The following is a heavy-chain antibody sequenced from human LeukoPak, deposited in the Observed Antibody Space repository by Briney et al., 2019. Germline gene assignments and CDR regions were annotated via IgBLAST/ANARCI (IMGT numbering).Heavy chain of an antibody. CDR1: GGSISGWY. D-gene: IGHD4-11*01. V-gene: IGHV4-59*01. Sequence: SETLSLTCTVSGGSISGWYWSWIRQPPGKGLEWIGYIYGSGYTNYNPSLKSRVTMSIDTSKNHFSLKLTSVTAADTAMFYCARMGGASSYSNRREFDXXXQGTLVAVSS. CDR3: ARMGGASSYSNRREFDX. J-gene: IGHJ4*02. CDR2: IYGSGYT.